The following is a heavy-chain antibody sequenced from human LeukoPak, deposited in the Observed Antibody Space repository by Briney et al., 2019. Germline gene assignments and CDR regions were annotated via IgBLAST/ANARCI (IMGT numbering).Heavy chain of an antibody. CDR3: ARLQLWVNYFDY. V-gene: IGHV4-34*01. CDR2: INHSGST. CDR1: GGSFSGYY. J-gene: IGHJ4*02. Sequence: SETLSLTCAVYGGSFSGYYWSWIRQPPGKGLEWIGEINHSGSTNYNPSLKSRVTISVDTSRNQFSLKLSSVTAADTAVYYCARLQLWVNYFDYWGQGTLVTVSS. D-gene: IGHD5-18*01.